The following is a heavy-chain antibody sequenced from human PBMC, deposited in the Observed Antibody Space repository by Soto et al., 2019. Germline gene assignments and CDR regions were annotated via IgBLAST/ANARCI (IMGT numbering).Heavy chain of an antibody. CDR3: AADEQYAGATGYYGMDV. D-gene: IGHD1-26*01. Sequence: SVKVSCKASGFTFTSSAVQWVRQARGQRLEWIGWIVVGSGNTNYAQKFQERVTITRDMSTSTAYMELSSLRSEDTAVYYCAADEQYAGATGYYGMDVWGQGTTVTVSS. CDR1: GFTFTSSA. CDR2: IVVGSGNT. V-gene: IGHV1-58*01. J-gene: IGHJ6*02.